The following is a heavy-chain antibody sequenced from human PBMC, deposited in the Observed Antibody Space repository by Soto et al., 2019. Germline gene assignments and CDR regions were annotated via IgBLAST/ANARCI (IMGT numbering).Heavy chain of an antibody. CDR1: GGSISSGDYY. CDR2: IYYSGGI. V-gene: IGHV4-30-4*01. CDR3: ARASTGELWVYANWFDP. J-gene: IGHJ5*02. D-gene: IGHD3-16*01. Sequence: QVQLQESGPGLVKPSQTLSLTCTVSGGSISSGDYYWSWIRQPPGKGLEWIGFIYYSGGIYYKPSLKSRVTISVDTSKNKFSLNLSSVTAADTAVYYCARASTGELWVYANWFDPWGPGTLVTVSS.